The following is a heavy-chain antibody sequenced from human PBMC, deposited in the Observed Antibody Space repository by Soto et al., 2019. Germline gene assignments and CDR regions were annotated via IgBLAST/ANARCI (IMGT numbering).Heavy chain of an antibody. CDR1: GDIYSSRL. Sequence: GESLTISYKTSGDIYSSRLMIWVRQISGKGLEWMGRIDPSDSYINYSPSFQGHVTISTDKSTNTAYLHWGSLQASDTASYYCARADRYTYGVDVWGQGNAVTVSS. J-gene: IGHJ6*01. V-gene: IGHV5-10-1*01. CDR2: IDPSDSYI. D-gene: IGHD1-1*01. CDR3: ARADRYTYGVDV.